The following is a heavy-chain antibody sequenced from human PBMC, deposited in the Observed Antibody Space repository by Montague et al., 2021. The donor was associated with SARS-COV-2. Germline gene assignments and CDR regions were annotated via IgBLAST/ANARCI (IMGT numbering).Heavy chain of an antibody. V-gene: IGHV4-59*01. CDR1: GASINNFY. CDR2: ISYSGSD. J-gene: IGHJ1*01. CDR3: ARDSSNSRWYI. Sequence: SETLSLTCTVYGASINNFYWRWTRQANGTAAEWMGNISYSGSDNHRPSPKSRVTISMDTSKNQISLELNSVTAADTAVYYCARDSSNSRWYIWGPGTLVTVSS. D-gene: IGHD6-13*01.